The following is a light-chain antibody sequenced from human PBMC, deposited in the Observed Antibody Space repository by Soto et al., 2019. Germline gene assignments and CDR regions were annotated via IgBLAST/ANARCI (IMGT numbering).Light chain of an antibody. J-gene: IGKJ2*01. CDR2: AAP. CDR3: QQSYSIPRYT. V-gene: IGKV1-12*01. CDR1: QDIRSW. Sequence: DIQMTQSPSSVSASVGESVTFTCRASQDIRSWLAWYQQRPGKAPKFLLYAAPSLQTGVPSRFTGSGSGTEFTLTISSLQPEDFATYHCQQSYSIPRYTFGQGTKLEIK.